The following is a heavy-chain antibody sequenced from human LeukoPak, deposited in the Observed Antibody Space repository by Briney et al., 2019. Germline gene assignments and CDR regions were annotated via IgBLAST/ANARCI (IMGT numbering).Heavy chain of an antibody. J-gene: IGHJ4*02. Sequence: QSGGSLRLSCAASGFTFDDYAMHWVRQAPGKGLEWVSGISWNSGSIGYADSAKGRFTISRDNAKNSLYLQMNSLRAEDTALYYCAKVGRIAADWGQGTLVTVSS. D-gene: IGHD6-13*01. CDR3: AKVGRIAAD. CDR1: GFTFDDYA. CDR2: ISWNSGSI. V-gene: IGHV3-9*01.